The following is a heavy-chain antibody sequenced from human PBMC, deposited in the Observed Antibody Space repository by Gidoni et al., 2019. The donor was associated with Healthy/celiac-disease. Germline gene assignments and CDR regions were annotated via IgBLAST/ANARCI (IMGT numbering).Heavy chain of an antibody. J-gene: IGHJ4*02. CDR2: INPNRGGT. CDR1: GYTFTGYY. V-gene: IGHV1-2*02. Sequence: QVQLVQSGDEVKKPGASVKVSCKASGYTFTGYYMHWVRQSPGQGLEVMGWINPNRGGTNEAQKLQGRVTMTRDTSSSTAYMERSRLRSDDTAVYYCARGLNDYWGQGTLVTVSS. D-gene: IGHD5-12*01. CDR3: ARGLNDY.